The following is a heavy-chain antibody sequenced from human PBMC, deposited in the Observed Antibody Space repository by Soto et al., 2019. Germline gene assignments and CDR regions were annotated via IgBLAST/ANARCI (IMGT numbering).Heavy chain of an antibody. Sequence: QVPLVESGGGVVQPGRSLRLSCAASGFTFSSYGMHWVRQAPGKGLEWVAVIWYDGSNKYYADSVKGRFTISRDNSKNTLYLQMNSLRAEDTAVYYCARVGYGDQYDAFDIWGQGTMVTVSS. V-gene: IGHV3-33*01. CDR2: IWYDGSNK. J-gene: IGHJ3*02. CDR3: ARVGYGDQYDAFDI. D-gene: IGHD4-17*01. CDR1: GFTFSSYG.